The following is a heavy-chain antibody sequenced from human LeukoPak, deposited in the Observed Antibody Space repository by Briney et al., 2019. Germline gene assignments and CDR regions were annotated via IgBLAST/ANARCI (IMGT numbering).Heavy chain of an antibody. D-gene: IGHD2-2*02. CDR3: ATLTEGYCSSTSCYNHDAFDI. CDR2: ISYDGSNK. J-gene: IGHJ3*02. V-gene: IGHV3-30-3*01. CDR1: GFTLSSYA. Sequence: GGSLRLSCAASGFTLSSYAMHWVRQAPGKGLEWVAVISYDGSNKYYADSVKGRFTISRDNSKNTLYLQMNSLRAEDTAVYYCATLTEGYCSSTSCYNHDAFDIWGQGTMVTVSS.